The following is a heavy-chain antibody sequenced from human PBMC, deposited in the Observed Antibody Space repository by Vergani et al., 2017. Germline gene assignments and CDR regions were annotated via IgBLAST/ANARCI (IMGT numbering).Heavy chain of an antibody. V-gene: IGHV1-18*01. D-gene: IGHD3-9*01. Sequence: QVQLVQSGAEVKKPGASVKVSCKASGYTFTNYDIYWVRQATGQGLEWMGWISAYNGNTNYAQKLQGRVTMTTDTSTSTAYMELRSLRSDDTAVYYCARDRRHYDILTGYYNDGEVFDYWGQGTLVTVSS. CDR2: ISAYNGNT. J-gene: IGHJ4*02. CDR3: ARDRRHYDILTGYYNDGEVFDY. CDR1: GYTFTNYD.